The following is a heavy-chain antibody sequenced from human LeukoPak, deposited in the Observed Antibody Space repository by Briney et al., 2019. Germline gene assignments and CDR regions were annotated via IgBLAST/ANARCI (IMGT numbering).Heavy chain of an antibody. CDR3: AKAHCSPPSCSRIDY. J-gene: IGHJ4*02. CDR2: ISGSGGST. D-gene: IGHD2-2*01. Sequence: PGGSLRLSCAASGFTFSTCAMGCVRQAPGKGLGWVSAISGSGGSTFYADSVKGRFTISRDNSKNTVYLQMSGLRAEDTALYYCAKAHCSPPSCSRIDYWGQGTLVTVSS. CDR1: GFTFSTCA. V-gene: IGHV3-23*01.